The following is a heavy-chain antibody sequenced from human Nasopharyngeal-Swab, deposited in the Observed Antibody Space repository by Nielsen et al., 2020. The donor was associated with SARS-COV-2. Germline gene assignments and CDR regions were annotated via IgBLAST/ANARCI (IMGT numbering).Heavy chain of an antibody. Sequence: GEPLKIPCAASGFTFSSYSMNWVRQAPGKGLEWVSSISSSSSYIYYADSVKGRFTISRDNAKNSLYLQMNSLRAEDTAVYYCARWDYSNYDMDYWGQGTLVTVSS. CDR1: GFTFSSYS. V-gene: IGHV3-21*01. CDR2: ISSSSSYI. CDR3: ARWDYSNYDMDY. J-gene: IGHJ4*02. D-gene: IGHD4-11*01.